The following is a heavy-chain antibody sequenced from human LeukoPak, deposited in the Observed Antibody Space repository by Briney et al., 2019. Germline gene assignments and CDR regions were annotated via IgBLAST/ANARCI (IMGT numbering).Heavy chain of an antibody. Sequence: SETLSLTCDVSGGSINSTGYFWGWIRQSPGKGLEWIGAIYYAGDAYFNPSLRSRANMAVDTSENRFSLNLRSVTAADTAIYYCARRRSWPEFDYWGQGTLVTVSS. CDR1: GGSINSTGYF. D-gene: IGHD6-13*01. J-gene: IGHJ4*02. V-gene: IGHV4-39*01. CDR2: IYYAGDA. CDR3: ARRRSWPEFDY.